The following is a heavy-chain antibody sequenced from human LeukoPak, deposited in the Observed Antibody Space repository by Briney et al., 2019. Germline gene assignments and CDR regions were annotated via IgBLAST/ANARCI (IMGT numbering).Heavy chain of an antibody. Sequence: GGSLRLSCAASGFTFSSSAMSWVRQAPRKGLEWVSAISNNGGYTYYADSVQGRFTISRDNSKSTLCLQMNSLRAEDTAVYYCAKQLGYCSDGSCYFPYWGQGTLVTVSS. J-gene: IGHJ4*02. CDR2: ISNNGGYT. CDR1: GFTFSSSA. V-gene: IGHV3-23*01. CDR3: AKQLGYCSDGSCYFPY. D-gene: IGHD2-15*01.